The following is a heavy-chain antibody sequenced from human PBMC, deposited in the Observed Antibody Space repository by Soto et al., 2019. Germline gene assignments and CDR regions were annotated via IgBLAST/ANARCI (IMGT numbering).Heavy chain of an antibody. CDR2: IIPIFGTA. CDR3: ARVYHYDFWSTEPKRFDY. J-gene: IGHJ4*02. V-gene: IGHV1-69*13. CDR1: GGTFSSYA. Sequence: SVKVSCKASGGTFSSYAISWVRQAPGQGLEWMGGIIPIFGTANYAQKFQGRVTITADESMSTAYMELSSLRSEDTAVYYCARVYHYDFWSTEPKRFDYWGQGTLVTVS. D-gene: IGHD3-3*01.